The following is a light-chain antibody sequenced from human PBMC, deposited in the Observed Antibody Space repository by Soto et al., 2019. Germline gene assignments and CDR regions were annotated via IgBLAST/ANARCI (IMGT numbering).Light chain of an antibody. V-gene: IGLV2-14*01. CDR2: EVS. CDR3: SSYTPTRSYV. CDR1: SSDIGGYNY. Sequence: QSAPTQPASVSGSPGQSITISCTGTSSDIGGYNYVSWYQQHPGKAPKLMIYEVSNRPSGVSNRFSGSKSGNTASLTISGLRAEDEADYYCSSYTPTRSYVFGTGTQLTVL. J-gene: IGLJ1*01.